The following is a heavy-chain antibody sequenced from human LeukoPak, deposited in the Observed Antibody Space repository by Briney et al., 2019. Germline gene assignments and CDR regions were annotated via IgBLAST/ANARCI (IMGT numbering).Heavy chain of an antibody. Sequence: PGGSLRLSCAASGFTFSSYWMHWVRQAPGKGLVWVSRINSDGSSTSYADSVKGRFTISRDNAKNTLYLQMNSLRAEDTAVYYCANNGQWLVPHFDYWGQGTLVTVSS. CDR2: INSDGSST. D-gene: IGHD6-19*01. CDR1: GFTFSSYW. J-gene: IGHJ4*02. CDR3: ANNGQWLVPHFDY. V-gene: IGHV3-74*01.